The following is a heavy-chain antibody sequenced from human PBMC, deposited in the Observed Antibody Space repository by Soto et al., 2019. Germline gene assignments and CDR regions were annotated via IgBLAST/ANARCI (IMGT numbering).Heavy chain of an antibody. D-gene: IGHD3-10*01. V-gene: IGHV3-30*18. CDR2: ISYDGSNK. CDR1: GFTFSSYG. J-gene: IGHJ4*02. CDR3: AKDRVGSFDY. Sequence: PGGSLRLSCAASGFTFSSYGMHWVRQAPGKGLEWVAVISYDGSNKYYADSVKGRFTISRDNSKNTLYLQMNSLRAEDTAVYYCAKDRVGSFDYWGQGTLVTVYS.